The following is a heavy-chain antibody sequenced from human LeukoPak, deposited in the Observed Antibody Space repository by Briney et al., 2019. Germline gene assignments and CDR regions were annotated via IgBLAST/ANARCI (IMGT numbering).Heavy chain of an antibody. CDR3: ARATGYSYGYST. Sequence: GGSLRLSCAASGFTFSSYALPWVRQAPGKGLEWVAVISYDGSNKYYADSVKGRFTISRDNSKNTLYLQMNSLRAEDTAVYYCARATGYSYGYSTWGQGTLVTVSS. CDR2: ISYDGSNK. CDR1: GFTFSSYA. V-gene: IGHV3-30-3*01. J-gene: IGHJ5*02. D-gene: IGHD5-18*01.